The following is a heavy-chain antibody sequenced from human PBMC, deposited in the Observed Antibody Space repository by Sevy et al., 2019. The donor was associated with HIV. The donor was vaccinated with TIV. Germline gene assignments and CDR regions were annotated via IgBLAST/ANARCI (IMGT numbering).Heavy chain of an antibody. CDR1: GFSFDRYG. J-gene: IGHJ4*02. D-gene: IGHD3-10*01. CDR2: ILYEGINK. Sequence: GGSLRLSCAASGFSFDRYGMHWVRHAPGKGLEWVAVILYEGINKDYGDSVRVRFTISRDNSKNTLYLQMNSLRVDDTAVYYCATGRDYGSGSYDYWGPGTLVTVSS. CDR3: ATGRDYGSGSYDY. V-gene: IGHV3-33*01.